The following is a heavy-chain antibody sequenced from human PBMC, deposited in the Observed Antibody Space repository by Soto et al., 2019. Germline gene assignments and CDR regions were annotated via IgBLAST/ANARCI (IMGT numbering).Heavy chain of an antibody. J-gene: IGHJ4*02. V-gene: IGHV4-39*01. CDR2: MYFGGST. Sequence: QLQLQESGPGLVKPSETLSLTCTVSGDSISSSNNYWGWIRQPPGKGLEWIGSMYFGGSTYYNPALPRRVTIPADTSTTDSCLELSSVTAADTAVYYCARLPLSRRDSDHWGQGTLVTVSS. CDR3: ARLPLSRRDSDH. CDR1: GDSISSSNNY.